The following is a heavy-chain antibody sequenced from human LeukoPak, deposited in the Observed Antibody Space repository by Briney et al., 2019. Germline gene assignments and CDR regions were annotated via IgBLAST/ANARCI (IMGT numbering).Heavy chain of an antibody. J-gene: IGHJ6*03. V-gene: IGHV3-21*01. Sequence: GGSLRLSCAASGFTFSSYSMNWVRQAPGKGLEWVSSISSSSSYIYYADSVKGRFTISRDNAKNSLYLQMNSLRAEDTAVYYCVRDPRGYSGYDNYYYYMDVWGKGTTVTVSS. CDR2: ISSSSSYI. CDR3: VRDPRGYSGYDNYYYYMDV. CDR1: GFTFSSYS. D-gene: IGHD5-12*01.